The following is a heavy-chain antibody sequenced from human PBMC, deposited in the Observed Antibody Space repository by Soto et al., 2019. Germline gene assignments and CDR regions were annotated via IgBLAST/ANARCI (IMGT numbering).Heavy chain of an antibody. CDR3: ARAGLARIPIFRVVAPYGMDV. V-gene: IGHV4-38-2*01. CDR2: IYHTGKT. D-gene: IGHD3-3*01. J-gene: IGHJ6*02. Sequence: SETLSLTCAVSGYSISNGFYWGWIRQPPGKGLEWIGSIYHTGKTYYNPSLKSRVTTSVDTSKNHFSLKLISVTAADTAVYYCARAGLARIPIFRVVAPYGMDVWGQGTTVTVSS. CDR1: GYSISNGFY.